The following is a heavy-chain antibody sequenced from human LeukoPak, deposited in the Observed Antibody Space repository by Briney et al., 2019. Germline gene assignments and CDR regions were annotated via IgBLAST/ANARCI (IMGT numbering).Heavy chain of an antibody. J-gene: IGHJ6*02. Sequence: SETLSLTCAVSGGSISSGGYSWSWIRQPPGKGLEWIGYIYHSGSTYYNPSLKSRVTMSVDTSKNQFSLKLSSVTAADTAVYYCAREGGTMIVVYGMDVWGQGTTVTVSS. D-gene: IGHD3-22*01. CDR1: GGSISSGGYS. CDR2: IYHSGST. V-gene: IGHV4-30-2*01. CDR3: AREGGTMIVVYGMDV.